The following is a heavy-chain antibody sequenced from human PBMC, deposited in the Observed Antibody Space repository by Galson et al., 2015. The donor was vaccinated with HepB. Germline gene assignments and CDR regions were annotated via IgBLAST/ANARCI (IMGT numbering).Heavy chain of an antibody. CDR2: IYSAGGT. CDR3: ARGNLPFDY. D-gene: IGHD1-14*01. V-gene: IGHV3-53*01. CDR1: GFAVKSNY. J-gene: IGHJ4*02. Sequence: SLRLSCAASGFAVKSNYMSWVRQAPGKGLEWVSLIYSAGGTYYADSVKGRFTISRDNSKNTLYLQMNSLRAEDTAMYYCARGNLPFDYWGQGTLVTVSS.